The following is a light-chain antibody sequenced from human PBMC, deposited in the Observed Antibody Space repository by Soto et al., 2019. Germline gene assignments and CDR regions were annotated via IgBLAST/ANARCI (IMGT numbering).Light chain of an antibody. J-gene: IGLJ1*01. Sequence: QSALTQPASVSGSPGQSITISCTGTSSDVGGYNYVSWYQQHPGKAPKLMIYDVSNWPSGVSNRFSGSKSGNTASLTISGLQAEDEADYYCSSYTNRNTEVFGTGTKVTVL. V-gene: IGLV2-14*01. CDR3: SSYTNRNTEV. CDR1: SSDVGGYNY. CDR2: DVS.